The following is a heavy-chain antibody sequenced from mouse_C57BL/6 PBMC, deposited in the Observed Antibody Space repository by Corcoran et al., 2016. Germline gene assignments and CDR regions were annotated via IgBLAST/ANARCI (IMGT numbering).Heavy chain of an antibody. CDR1: GYTFTDYY. J-gene: IGHJ3*01. CDR2: INPNNGGT. Sequence: EVQLQQSGPELVKPGASVKISCKASGYTFTDYYMNWVKQSHGKSLEWIGDINPNNGGTSYNQKFKGKATLTVDKSSSTAYMELRSLTSEDSAVYYCARSFYGNYGSWFAYWGQGTLVTVSA. V-gene: IGHV1-26*01. CDR3: ARSFYGNYGSWFAY. D-gene: IGHD2-1*01.